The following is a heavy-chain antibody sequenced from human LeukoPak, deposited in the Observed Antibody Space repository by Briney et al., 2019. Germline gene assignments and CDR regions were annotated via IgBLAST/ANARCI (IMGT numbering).Heavy chain of an antibody. J-gene: IGHJ4*02. CDR1: GFTFDDYA. CDR2: ISWNSGGI. D-gene: IGHD6-19*01. Sequence: GGSLRLSCAASGFTFDDYAMHWVRQAPGKGLEWVSGISWNSGGIDYAGSVKGRFTISRDNAKNSLYLQMNSLRAEDMALYYCTKDRGSRQWLVAPDYWGQGTLVTVSS. CDR3: TKDRGSRQWLVAPDY. V-gene: IGHV3-9*03.